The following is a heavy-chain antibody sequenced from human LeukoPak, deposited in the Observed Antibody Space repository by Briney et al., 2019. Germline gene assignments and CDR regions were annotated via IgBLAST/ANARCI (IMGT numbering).Heavy chain of an antibody. Sequence: SVKVSCKASGGTFISYAISWVRQAPGQGLEWMGGIIPIFGTANYAQKFQGRVTITADESASTAYMELSSLRSEDTAAYYCARYGDYVWGSYRYEYFQHWGQGTLVTVSS. J-gene: IGHJ1*01. CDR1: GGTFISYA. CDR3: ARYGDYVWGSYRYEYFQH. D-gene: IGHD3-16*02. CDR2: IIPIFGTA. V-gene: IGHV1-69*13.